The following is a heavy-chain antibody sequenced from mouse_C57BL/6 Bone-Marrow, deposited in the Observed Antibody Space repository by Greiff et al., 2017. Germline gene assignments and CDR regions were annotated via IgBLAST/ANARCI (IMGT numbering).Heavy chain of an antibody. CDR1: GYSFTGYY. Sequence: VQLQQSGPELVKPGASVKISCKASGYSFTGYYMNWVKQSPEKSLEWIGEINPSTGGTTYNQKFKAKATLTVDKSSSTAYMQLKSLTSEDSAVYYCARPHYYYAMDYWGQGTSVTVSS. CDR2: INPSTGGT. J-gene: IGHJ4*01. V-gene: IGHV1-42*01. CDR3: ARPHYYYAMDY.